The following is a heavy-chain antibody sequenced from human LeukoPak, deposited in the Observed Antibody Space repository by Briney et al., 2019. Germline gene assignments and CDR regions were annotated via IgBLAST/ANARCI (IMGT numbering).Heavy chain of an antibody. CDR2: ILYDGNNK. D-gene: IGHD5-18*01. J-gene: IGHJ6*02. Sequence: GRSLRLSRVASGFTFSTYAMHWVRQAPGKGLEWVAVILYDGNNKYYADSVKGRFTISRDNSKNTLYLQMNSLRAEDTAVYYCARGRKYSYGTYYYGLDVWGQGTTVTVCS. V-gene: IGHV3-30-3*01. CDR1: GFTFSTYA. CDR3: ARGRKYSYGTYYYGLDV.